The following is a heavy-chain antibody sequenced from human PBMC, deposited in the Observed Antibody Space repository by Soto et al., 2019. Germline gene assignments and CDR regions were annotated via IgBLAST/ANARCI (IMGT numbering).Heavy chain of an antibody. CDR3: ARQRITMIVVVKDWFDP. CDR1: GGSISSSSYY. CDR2: IYYSGST. J-gene: IGHJ5*02. D-gene: IGHD3-22*01. Sequence: QLQLQESGPGLVKPSETLSLTCTVSGGSISSSSYYWGWIRQPPGKGLEWIGSIYYSGSTYYNPSLKRRVTIAVDTSKNQFSLKRSSVTAADTAVYYCARQRITMIVVVKDWFDPWGQGTLVTVSS. V-gene: IGHV4-39*01.